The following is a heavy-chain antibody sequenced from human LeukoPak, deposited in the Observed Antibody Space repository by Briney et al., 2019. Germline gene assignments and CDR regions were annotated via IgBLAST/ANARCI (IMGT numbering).Heavy chain of an antibody. CDR2: IRYEGSNK. CDR1: GFTFSSYG. CDR3: ARQRSNWFDP. J-gene: IGHJ5*02. Sequence: GGSLRLSCAASGFTFSSYGMHWVRQAPGKGLEWVAFIRYEGSNKYYADSVKGRFTISRDNSKNTLYLQMNSLRAEDTAVYIAARQRSNWFDPWGQGTLVTVSS. V-gene: IGHV3-30*02. D-gene: IGHD6-6*01.